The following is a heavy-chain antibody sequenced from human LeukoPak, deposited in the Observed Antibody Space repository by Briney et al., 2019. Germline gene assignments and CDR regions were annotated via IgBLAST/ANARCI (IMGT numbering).Heavy chain of an antibody. CDR2: VKQDGSEK. D-gene: IGHD2-2*01. V-gene: IGHV3-7*01. CDR1: GLTFSTYA. J-gene: IGHJ4*02. CDR3: ARALDTSSSRYQPFEY. Sequence: PGGSLRLSCAASGLTFSTYAMSWVRLAPGKGLEWVANVKQDGSEKYYVDSVKGRFTISRDNAKNSLFLQMNSLRAEDTAVYYCARALDTSSSRYQPFEYWGQGTLVTVSS.